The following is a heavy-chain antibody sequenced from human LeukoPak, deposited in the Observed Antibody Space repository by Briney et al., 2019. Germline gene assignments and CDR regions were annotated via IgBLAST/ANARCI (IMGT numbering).Heavy chain of an antibody. CDR2: LNPNSGVT. CDR3: AREDNWNYDY. J-gene: IGHJ4*02. V-gene: IGHV1-2*02. CDR1: GYAFNRYY. Sequence: ASVTVSCTASGYAFNRYYMHWVRQAPGHGLEWMGWLNPNSGVTKYAQKFQGRVTMTRDTSISTAYMELSSLRSDDTAVYYCAREDNWNYDYWGQGTLVTVSS. D-gene: IGHD1-7*01.